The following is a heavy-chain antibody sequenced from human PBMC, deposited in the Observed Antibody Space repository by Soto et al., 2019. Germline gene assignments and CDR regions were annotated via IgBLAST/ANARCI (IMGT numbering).Heavy chain of an antibody. CDR1: GYTFTNYG. D-gene: IGHD3-10*01. CDR2: ISANNGHT. Sequence: QVHLVQSGAEVKKPGASVKVSCKASGYTFTNYGIIWVRQAPGQGLEWMGWISANNGHTHYTQKVQGRVTMTTDTSTSTAYMELRSLRSDDTAVYYCARSTDYYGSGSTAFDSWGQGTLVTVSS. CDR3: ARSTDYYGSGSTAFDS. J-gene: IGHJ4*02. V-gene: IGHV1-18*01.